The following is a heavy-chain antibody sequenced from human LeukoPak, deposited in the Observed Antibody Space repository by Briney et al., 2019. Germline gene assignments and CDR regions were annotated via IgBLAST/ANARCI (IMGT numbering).Heavy chain of an antibody. CDR2: INTKTGNP. CDR3: ARDHYGDPQ. Sequence: GASVKVSCKASGYTFTGYALNWVRQAPGQGLEWMGWINTKTGNPTYAQGFTGRFVFSLDTSVSTAYLQISSLKAEDTAVYYCARDHYGDPQWGQGTLVTVSS. V-gene: IGHV7-4-1*02. J-gene: IGHJ4*02. CDR1: GYTFTGYA. D-gene: IGHD4/OR15-4a*01.